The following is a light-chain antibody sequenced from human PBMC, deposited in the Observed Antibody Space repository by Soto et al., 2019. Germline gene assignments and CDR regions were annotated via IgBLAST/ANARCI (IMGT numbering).Light chain of an antibody. CDR3: LHFNSFPLA. J-gene: IGKJ4*01. V-gene: IGKV1-9*01. CDR1: QGIRSL. Sequence: IQLTQSPSFLSASVGDRVTITCRASQGIRSLLTWYQQKPGKAPKLLIYAASTLQSEVPSRFSGGGSGTDFTLTINSLQPEDFATYYCLHFNSFPLAFGGGTKVDIK. CDR2: AAS.